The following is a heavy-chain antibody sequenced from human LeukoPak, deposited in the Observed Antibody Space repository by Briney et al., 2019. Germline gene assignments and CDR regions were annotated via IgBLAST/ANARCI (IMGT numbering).Heavy chain of an antibody. CDR2: ISGSGGKT. D-gene: IGHD1-26*01. V-gene: IGHV3-23*01. J-gene: IGHJ3*02. CDR3: ARGGSYLSAFDI. Sequence: PGGSLRLSCAASGFTFSNYGMSWVRQAPGKGLEWVSAISGSGGKTYYADSVKGRFTISRDNSKNTLYLQMDNLRAEDTALYYCARGGSYLSAFDIWGQGTMVTVSS. CDR1: GFTFSNYG.